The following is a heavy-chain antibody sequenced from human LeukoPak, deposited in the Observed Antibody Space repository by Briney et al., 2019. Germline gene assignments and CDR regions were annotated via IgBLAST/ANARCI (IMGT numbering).Heavy chain of an antibody. CDR1: GGSLSSYY. CDR2: IYYSGRT. D-gene: IGHD3-22*01. Sequence: PSETLSLTCAVSGGSLSSYYWSWIRQPPGKGLELIGYIYYSGRTNYNPSLKGRVTISVDTSKNQFSLKLSSVTAADTAVYYCARGGYYDKEAFDIWGQGTMVTVSS. CDR3: ARGGYYDKEAFDI. V-gene: IGHV4-59*01. J-gene: IGHJ3*02.